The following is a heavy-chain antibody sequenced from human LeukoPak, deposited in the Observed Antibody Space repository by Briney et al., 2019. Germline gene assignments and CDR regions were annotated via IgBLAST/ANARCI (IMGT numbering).Heavy chain of an antibody. V-gene: IGHV4-34*01. D-gene: IGHD1-26*01. CDR1: GGSFSGYY. CDR3: ARGRPKWNYSYYYMDV. J-gene: IGHJ6*03. Sequence: PSETLSLTCALYGGSFSGYYWSGIRQPPGKGLEWIGQSSHSGSTNYNPSLKSRVTISEDKSKNQFSLKLSSVTGADTAVYYCARGRPKWNYSYYYMDVWGKGTTVTVSS. CDR2: SSHSGST.